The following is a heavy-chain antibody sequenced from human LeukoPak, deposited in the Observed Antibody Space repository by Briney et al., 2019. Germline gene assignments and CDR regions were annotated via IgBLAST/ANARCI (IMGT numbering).Heavy chain of an antibody. CDR2: ISYDGSKI. CDR1: GFSLSSYG. V-gene: IGHV3-30*18. J-gene: IGHJ6*02. Sequence: GGSLRLSCAASGFSLSSYGMHWVRQAPGKGLGWVAVISYDGSKIYYADSVKGRFTIFRDNSKNTLYLQMNSLRPEDTAVYYCAKDRGSHYYGMDVWGQGTTVTVSS. CDR3: AKDRGSHYYGMDV. D-gene: IGHD3-10*01.